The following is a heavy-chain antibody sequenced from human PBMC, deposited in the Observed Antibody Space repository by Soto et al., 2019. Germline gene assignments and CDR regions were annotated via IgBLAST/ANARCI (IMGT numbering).Heavy chain of an antibody. CDR2: IIPIFGTA. J-gene: IGHJ3*02. V-gene: IGHV1-69*06. CDR3: ARTTAIRSLSAFDI. CDR1: GGTFSSYA. Sequence: SVKVSCKASGGTFSSYAISWVRQAPGQGLEWMGGIIPIFGTANYAQKFQGKVTITADKSTSTAYMELSSLRSEDTAVYYCARTTAIRSLSAFDIWGQGTMVTVSS. D-gene: IGHD2-21*02.